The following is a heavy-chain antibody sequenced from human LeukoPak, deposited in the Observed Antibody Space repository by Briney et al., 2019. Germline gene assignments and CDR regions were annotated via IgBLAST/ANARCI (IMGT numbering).Heavy chain of an antibody. CDR1: GSTFSSYA. CDR2: ISGSGGST. Sequence: PGGSLRLPCAASGSTFSSYAMSWVRQAPGKGLEWVSAISGSGGSTYYADSVKGRFTISRDNSKNTLYLQMNSLRAEDTAVYYCAKDRSIVGATSDYWGQGTLVTVSS. V-gene: IGHV3-23*01. CDR3: AKDRSIVGATSDY. J-gene: IGHJ4*02. D-gene: IGHD1-26*01.